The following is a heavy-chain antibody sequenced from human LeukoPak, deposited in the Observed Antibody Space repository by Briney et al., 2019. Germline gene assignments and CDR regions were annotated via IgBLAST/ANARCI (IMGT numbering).Heavy chain of an antibody. Sequence: ASVKVSCKASGYTFTSYYIHWVRQAPGQGLEWMGIINASGGSTSYAQKFQGRVTMTRDTSTSTVYMELSSLRSEDTAVYYCARDPLVVVAATPYSHYFDYWGQGTLVTVSS. D-gene: IGHD2-15*01. J-gene: IGHJ4*02. CDR1: GYTFTSYY. V-gene: IGHV1-46*01. CDR2: INASGGST. CDR3: ARDPLVVVAATPYSHYFDY.